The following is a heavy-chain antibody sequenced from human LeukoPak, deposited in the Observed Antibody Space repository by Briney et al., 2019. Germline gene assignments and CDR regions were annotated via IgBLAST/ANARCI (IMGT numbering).Heavy chain of an antibody. CDR2: IRSSGDII. J-gene: IGHJ4*02. CDR3: VRDPDALDY. D-gene: IGHD2-2*01. CDR1: GFTFSKFS. V-gene: IGHV3-48*02. Sequence: GGSLRLSCVASGFTFSKFSMNWVRQAPGKGLEWVSYIRSSGDIIHYADSVKGRFTISRDIAKSSLYLQMNSLRDEDTAVYYCVRDPDALDYWGKGPLVTVSS.